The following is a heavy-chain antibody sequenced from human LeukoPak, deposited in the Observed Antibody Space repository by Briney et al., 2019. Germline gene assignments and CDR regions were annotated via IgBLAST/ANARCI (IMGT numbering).Heavy chain of an antibody. CDR1: GFTFSSYA. CDR3: AKFLSVAGTLPYFDY. J-gene: IGHJ4*02. CDR2: ISGSGGST. Sequence: GGSLRLSCAASGFTFSSYAMSWVRQAPGKGLERVSAISGSGGSTYYADSVKGRFTISRDNSKNTLYLQMNSLRAEDTAVYYCAKFLSVAGTLPYFDYWGQGTPVTVSS. D-gene: IGHD6-19*01. V-gene: IGHV3-23*01.